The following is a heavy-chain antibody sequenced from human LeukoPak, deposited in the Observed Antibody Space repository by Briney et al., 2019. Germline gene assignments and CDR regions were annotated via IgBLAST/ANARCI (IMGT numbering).Heavy chain of an antibody. CDR2: ISSSGSTI. Sequence: GGSLRLSCAASGFTFSSYEMNWVRQAPGKGLEWVSYISSSGSTIYYADSVKGRFTISRDNAKNSLYLQMNSLRAEDTAVYYCARRIAVAGPYAFDIWGQGTMVTVSS. V-gene: IGHV3-48*03. D-gene: IGHD6-19*01. J-gene: IGHJ3*02. CDR3: ARRIAVAGPYAFDI. CDR1: GFTFSSYE.